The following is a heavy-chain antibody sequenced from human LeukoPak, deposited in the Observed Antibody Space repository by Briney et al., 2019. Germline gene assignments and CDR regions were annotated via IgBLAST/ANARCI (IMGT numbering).Heavy chain of an antibody. CDR2: IDSSGGYM. CDR1: GFTFNTYS. CDR3: LRGDRRDY. J-gene: IGHJ4*02. V-gene: IGHV3-21*06. Sequence: GGSLRLSCEASGFTFNTYSMNWARQAPGKGLEWVSSIDSSGGYMFYVDSVKGTFIISRDNAKDSLYLQMNSLRVEDTAVYYCLRGDRRDYWGQGTLVTVSS.